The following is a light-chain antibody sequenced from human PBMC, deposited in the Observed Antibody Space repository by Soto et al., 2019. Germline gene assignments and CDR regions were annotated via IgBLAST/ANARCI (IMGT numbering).Light chain of an antibody. J-gene: IGKJ4*01. CDR1: QSVSSY. Sequence: EIVLTQSPATLSLSPGERATLSCRASQSVSSYLAWYQQKPGQAPRLLIYDASNRATGIPARFSGSGSGTDFTLSISSLEPEDFAVYYCQPRSNWPQVTFGGGTKVEIK. CDR3: QPRSNWPQVT. V-gene: IGKV3-11*01. CDR2: DAS.